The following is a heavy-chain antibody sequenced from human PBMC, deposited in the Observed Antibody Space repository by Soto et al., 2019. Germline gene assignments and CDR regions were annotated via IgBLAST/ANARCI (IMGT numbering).Heavy chain of an antibody. CDR2: IYHSGST. CDR1: GGSISSSNW. D-gene: IGHD3-10*01. Sequence: QVQLQESGPGLVKPSGTLSLTCAVSGGSISSSNWWSWVRQPPGKGLEWIGEIYHSGSTNYNPSLKSRVTISVDKSKNQSSLKLSSVTAADTAVYYCARQLLWFGELLQGHAFDIWGQGTMVTVSS. V-gene: IGHV4-4*02. CDR3: ARQLLWFGELLQGHAFDI. J-gene: IGHJ3*02.